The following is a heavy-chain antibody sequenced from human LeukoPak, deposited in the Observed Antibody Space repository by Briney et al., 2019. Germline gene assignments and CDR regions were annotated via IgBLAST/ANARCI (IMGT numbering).Heavy chain of an antibody. V-gene: IGHV3-7*01. CDR3: ARVGYSGWNLEY. D-gene: IGHD5-12*01. CDR2: INQGGSVK. CDR1: GFTFRSYW. Sequence: GGSLRLSCAASGFTFRSYWMSWVRQAPGKGLEWVANINQGGSVKYYVDSVKGRFTISRDDAKNSLYVQMNSLRDEDTAVYYRARVGYSGWNLEYWGQGTLVTVSS. J-gene: IGHJ4*02.